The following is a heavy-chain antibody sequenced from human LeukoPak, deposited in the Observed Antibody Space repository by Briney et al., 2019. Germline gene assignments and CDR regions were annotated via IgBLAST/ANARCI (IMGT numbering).Heavy chain of an antibody. CDR3: ARRSGSDFWSGYHYYYYMDV. Sequence: SETLSLTCTVSGGSIRTYYWGWIRQPPGKGLEWIGYIYYSGSTNYNPSLKSRVTISVDTSKNQFSLKLSSVTAADTAVYYCARRSGSDFWSGYHYYYYMDVWGKGTTVTVSS. J-gene: IGHJ6*03. D-gene: IGHD3-3*01. CDR2: IYYSGST. CDR1: GGSIRTYY. V-gene: IGHV4-59*13.